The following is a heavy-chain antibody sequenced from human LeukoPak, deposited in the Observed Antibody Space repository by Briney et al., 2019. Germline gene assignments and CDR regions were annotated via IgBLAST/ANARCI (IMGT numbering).Heavy chain of an antibody. CDR1: GFTFSSYS. J-gene: IGHJ3*02. Sequence: KPGGSLRLSCAASGFTFSSYSMNWVRQAPGKGLEWVSSISSSSSYIYYADSVKGRFTISRDNAKNSLYLQMNSLRAEDTAVYYCASQTTYYYDSILWDAFDIWGQGTMVTVSS. CDR2: ISSSSSYI. D-gene: IGHD3-22*01. V-gene: IGHV3-21*04. CDR3: ASQTTYYYDSILWDAFDI.